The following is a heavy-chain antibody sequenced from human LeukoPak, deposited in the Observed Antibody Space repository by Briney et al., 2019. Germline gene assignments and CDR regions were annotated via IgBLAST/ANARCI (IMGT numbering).Heavy chain of an antibody. CDR1: GFTFDDYG. V-gene: IGHV3-20*04. CDR2: INWNGGST. Sequence: GGSLRLSCAASGFTFDDYGMSWVRQAPGKGLEWVSGINWNGGSTGYADSVKGRFTISRDNAKNSLYLQMNSLRAEDTALYYCARDQATEGAYYYYMDVWGKGTTVTVSS. CDR3: ARDQATEGAYYYYMDV. D-gene: IGHD5-12*01. J-gene: IGHJ6*03.